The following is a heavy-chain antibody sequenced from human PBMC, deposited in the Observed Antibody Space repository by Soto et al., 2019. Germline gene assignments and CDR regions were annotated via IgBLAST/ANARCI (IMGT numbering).Heavy chain of an antibody. CDR3: ARVRATRGARDMDV. CDR2: INHSRST. CDR1: GGSFSGYY. V-gene: IGHV4-34*01. Sequence: PSETLSLTCVVYGGSFSGYYWSWIRQPPGKGLEWIGEINHSRSTNYNPSVKSRVTISLDTSKNQLSLNLSSVTAADTAVYYCARVRATRGARDMDVWGKGTTVTVSS. D-gene: IGHD1-1*01. J-gene: IGHJ6*03.